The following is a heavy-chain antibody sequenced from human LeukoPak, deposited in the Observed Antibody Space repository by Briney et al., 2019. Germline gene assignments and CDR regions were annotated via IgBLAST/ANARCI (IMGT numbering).Heavy chain of an antibody. D-gene: IGHD6-19*01. CDR1: GGSISSSSYY. Sequence: SETLSLTCTVSGGSISSSSYYWGWIRQPPGKGLEWIGSIYYSGSTYYNPSLKSRVTISVDTSKNQFSLKLSSVTAADTAVYYCASSGWYRIYWGQGTLVTVSS. CDR2: IYYSGST. CDR3: ASSGWYRIY. V-gene: IGHV4-39*07. J-gene: IGHJ4*02.